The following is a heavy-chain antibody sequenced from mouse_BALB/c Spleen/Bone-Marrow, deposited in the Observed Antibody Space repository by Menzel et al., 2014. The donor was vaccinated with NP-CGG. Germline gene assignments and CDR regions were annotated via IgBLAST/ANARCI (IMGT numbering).Heavy chain of an antibody. CDR2: IHPNSGNT. J-gene: IGHJ2*01. Sequence: QVQLQQSGSVLVRPGASVRLSCKASGYTFANSWIHWAKQRPGQGLEWIGEIHPNSGNTNYNEKFKGKATLTVDTFSSTAYVDLSSLTSEDSSVYYCARHHRYAYYFDYWGQGTTLTVSS. CDR1: GYTFANSW. V-gene: IGHV1S130*01. D-gene: IGHD2-14*01. CDR3: ARHHRYAYYFDY.